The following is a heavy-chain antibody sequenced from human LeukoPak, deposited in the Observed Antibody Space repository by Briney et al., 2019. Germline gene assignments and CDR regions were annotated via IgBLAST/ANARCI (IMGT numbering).Heavy chain of an antibody. D-gene: IGHD5-12*01. J-gene: IGHJ3*02. CDR2: IKQDGSEK. CDR1: GFTFSSYW. CDR3: ARDNGYVDLNAFDI. V-gene: IGHV3-7*01. Sequence: PGGSLRLSCAASGFTFSSYWMSWVRQAPGKGLEWVANIKQDGSEKYYVDSVKGRFTISRDNAKNSLYLQMNSLRAEDTAVYYCARDNGYVDLNAFDIWGQGTMVTVSS.